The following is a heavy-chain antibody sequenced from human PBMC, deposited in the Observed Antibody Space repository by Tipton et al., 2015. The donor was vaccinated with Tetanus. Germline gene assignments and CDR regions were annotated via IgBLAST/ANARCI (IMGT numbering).Heavy chain of an antibody. CDR1: GGSISTYC. V-gene: IGHV4-59*01. D-gene: IGHD1-26*01. CDR3: ARGEGKAYYGMDV. Sequence: TLSLTCTVSGGSISTYCWTWVRQPPGKGLEWIGCIYHSGSTNYNPSLRSRVTISVDTSKNQFSLKLNSVTAADTAVYYCARGEGKAYYGMDVWGQGTTVTVSS. J-gene: IGHJ6*02. CDR2: IYHSGST.